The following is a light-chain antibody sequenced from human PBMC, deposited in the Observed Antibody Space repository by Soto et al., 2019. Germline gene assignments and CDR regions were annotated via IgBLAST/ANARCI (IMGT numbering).Light chain of an antibody. CDR2: KAS. V-gene: IGKV1-5*03. J-gene: IGKJ1*01. Sequence: DIQMTQSPSTLSASVGDRVTITCRASQSIGSWLAWYQQKPGKAPNLLIYKASSLESGVPSRFSGSGSGTEFTVTISSLQAEDFATYYCQQFNSYPWTFGQGTKVEIK. CDR1: QSIGSW. CDR3: QQFNSYPWT.